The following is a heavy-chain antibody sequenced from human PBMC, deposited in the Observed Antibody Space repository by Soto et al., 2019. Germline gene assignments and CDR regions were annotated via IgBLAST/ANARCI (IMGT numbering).Heavy chain of an antibody. J-gene: IGHJ4*02. D-gene: IGHD2-2*01. CDR1: GFTFSSYE. CDR3: AREVVVVPAAIRRWQQFDY. V-gene: IGHV3-48*03. CDR2: ISSSGSTI. Sequence: GGSLRLSCAASGFTFSSYEMNWVRQAPGKGLEWVSYISSSGSTIYYADSVKGRFTISRDSAKNSLYLHMNSLRAEETAVYYCAREVVVVPAAIRRWQQFDYGGQGALVTVFS.